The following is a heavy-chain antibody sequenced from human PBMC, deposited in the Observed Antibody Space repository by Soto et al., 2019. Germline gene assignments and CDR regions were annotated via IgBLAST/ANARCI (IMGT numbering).Heavy chain of an antibody. D-gene: IGHD3-16*01. V-gene: IGHV1-8*01. J-gene: IGHJ4*02. Sequence: ASVKVSCKASGYTFTSYDINWVRQATGQGLEWIGWMNPNSGYTGSAQNFQGRITMTRDTSISTAYMELSSLRSEDTAVYYCARTWGDFDYWGQGTRVTVSS. CDR2: MNPNSGYT. CDR1: GYTFTSYD. CDR3: ARTWGDFDY.